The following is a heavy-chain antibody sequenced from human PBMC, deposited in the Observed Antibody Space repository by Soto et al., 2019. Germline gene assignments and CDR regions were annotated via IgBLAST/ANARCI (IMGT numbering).Heavy chain of an antibody. V-gene: IGHV3-13*01. J-gene: IGHJ4*02. CDR3: AKSQEIGTHFFDS. D-gene: IGHD6-13*01. CDR1: GFTFSGFD. CDR2: IGTAGDT. Sequence: GGSLRLSCEASGFTFSGFDMHWVRQPTGKGLEWVSSIGTAGDTYYAVSVKGRFTISRDNAKNSLSLQMNSLRAGDMAIYFCAKSQEIGTHFFDSWGQGTQVTVSS.